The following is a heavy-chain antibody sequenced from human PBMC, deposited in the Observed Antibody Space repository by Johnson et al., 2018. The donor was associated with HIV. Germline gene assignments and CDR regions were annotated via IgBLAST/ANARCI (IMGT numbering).Heavy chain of an antibody. J-gene: IGHJ3*02. CDR2: IGTAGDT. Sequence: VQLVESGGGLVQPGGSLRLSCAASGFTFSSYDMHWVRQATGKGLEWVSAIGTAGDTYYPGSVKGRFTISRENAKNSLYLQMNSLRAGDTAGYYCAREEANGAFDIWGQGTMVTVAS. CDR3: AREEANGAFDI. CDR1: GFTFSSYD. V-gene: IGHV3-13*01.